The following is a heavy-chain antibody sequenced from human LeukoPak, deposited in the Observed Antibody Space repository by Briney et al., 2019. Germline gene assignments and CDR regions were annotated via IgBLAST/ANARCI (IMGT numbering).Heavy chain of an antibody. CDR3: ARDEITMVRGVIITYYYYGMDV. J-gene: IGHJ6*02. CDR2: INAGNGNT. D-gene: IGHD3-10*01. CDR1: GYTFTSYA. Sequence: ASVKVSCKASGYTFTSYAMHWVRQAPGQRLEWMGWINAGNGNTKYSQKFQGRVTITADKSTSTAYMELSSLRSEDTAVYYCARDEITMVRGVIITYYYYGMDVWGQGTTVTVSS. V-gene: IGHV1-3*01.